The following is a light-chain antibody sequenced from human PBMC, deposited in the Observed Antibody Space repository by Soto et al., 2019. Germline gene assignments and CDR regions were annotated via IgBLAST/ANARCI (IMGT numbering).Light chain of an antibody. J-gene: IGKJ5*01. CDR2: DAS. CDR3: QQRSNWPIT. V-gene: IGKV3-11*01. Sequence: VLTQSLATLSLSPGERASLSCRASQSVSNYLAWYQQTPGKPPSLIIYDASHRATGIPARFSGSGSGADFTLTISSLEPEDFAVYYCQQRSNWPITFGQGTRLEI. CDR1: QSVSNY.